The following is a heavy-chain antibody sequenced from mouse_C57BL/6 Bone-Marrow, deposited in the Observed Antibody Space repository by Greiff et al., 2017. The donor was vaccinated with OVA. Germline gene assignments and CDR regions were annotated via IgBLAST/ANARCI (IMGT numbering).Heavy chain of an antibody. CDR3: ASSRSQGFAY. CDR1: VFPFTHTY. CDR2: IDPANGNT. Sequence: EVQLQASVASLVRPGASVTLSFTASVFPFTHTYMPLVQPRPYQCLSLIGRIDPANGNTKYAPKFQGKATITADTSSNTAYLQLSSLTSEDTAIYYCASSRSQGFAYWGQGTLVTVSA. J-gene: IGHJ3*01. V-gene: IGHV14-3*01.